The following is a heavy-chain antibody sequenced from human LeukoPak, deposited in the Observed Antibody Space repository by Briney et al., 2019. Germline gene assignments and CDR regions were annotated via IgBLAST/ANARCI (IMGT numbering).Heavy chain of an antibody. D-gene: IGHD6-19*01. CDR1: GDSVSGGSYY. Sequence: SETLSLTCTVSGDSVSGGSYYWSWIRQPPGKGLEWIGYIYYSGSTNYNPSLKSRVTISVDTSKNQFSLKLSSVTAADTAVYYCARAKVGIAVASSNWFDPWGQGTLVTVSS. CDR3: ARAKVGIAVASSNWFDP. J-gene: IGHJ5*02. CDR2: IYYSGST. V-gene: IGHV4-61*01.